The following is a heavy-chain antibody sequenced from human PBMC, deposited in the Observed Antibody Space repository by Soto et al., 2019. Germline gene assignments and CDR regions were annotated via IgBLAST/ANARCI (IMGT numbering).Heavy chain of an antibody. D-gene: IGHD4-17*01. CDR3: ARDESGDYGMDV. J-gene: IGHJ6*02. V-gene: IGHV4-31*03. CDR2: IYYSGST. Sequence: QMQLQESGPGLVKPSQTLSLTCTVSGGSISSGGYYWSWIRQHPGKGLEWIGYIYYSGSTSYNPSLQRRVTIAVATSKNQFSLKLSSVTAADTAVYYCARDESGDYGMDVWGQGTTVTVSS. CDR1: GGSISSGGYY.